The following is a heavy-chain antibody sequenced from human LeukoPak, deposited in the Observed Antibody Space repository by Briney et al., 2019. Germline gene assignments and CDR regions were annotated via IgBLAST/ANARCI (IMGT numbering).Heavy chain of an antibody. CDR2: IDYSGST. D-gene: IGHD6-19*01. CDR1: GDSSSNSIYY. V-gene: IGHV4-39*07. J-gene: IGHJ4*02. CDR3: AREYTLYRSGWFLDY. Sequence: SETLSLTCTVSGDSSSNSIYYWGWIRQPPGKGLEWIGSIDYSGSTYYNPSLRSRAAISIDTSKNQFSLKLSSVTAADTAVYYCAREYTLYRSGWFLDYWGQGTVVTVSS.